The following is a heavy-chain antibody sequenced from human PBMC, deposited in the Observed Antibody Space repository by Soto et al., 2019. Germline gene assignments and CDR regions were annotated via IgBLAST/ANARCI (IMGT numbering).Heavy chain of an antibody. J-gene: IGHJ4*02. CDR2: IYYSGST. V-gene: IGHV4-31*03. D-gene: IGHD3-10*01. CDR1: GGSISSGGYY. Sequence: PSETLSLTCTVSGGSISSGGYYWSWIRQHPGKGLEWIGYIYYSGSTYYNPSLKSRVTISVDTSKNQFSLKLSSVTAADTAVYYCAREDYYGSGDHTRWGQGTLVTVSS. CDR3: AREDYYGSGDHTR.